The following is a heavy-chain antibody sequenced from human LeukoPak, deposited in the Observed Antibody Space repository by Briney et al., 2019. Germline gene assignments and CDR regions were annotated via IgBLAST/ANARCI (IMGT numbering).Heavy chain of an antibody. D-gene: IGHD6-13*01. J-gene: IGHJ6*02. CDR1: GGSFSGYY. CDR2: INHSGST. CDR3: ARRIAAAGTPGHSGMDV. Sequence: PSETLSLTCAVYGGSFSGYYWSWIRQPPGMGLEWIGEINHSGSTNYNPSLKSRVTISVDTSKNQFSLKLSSVTAADTAVYYCARRIAAAGTPGHSGMDVWGQGTTVTVSS. V-gene: IGHV4-34*01.